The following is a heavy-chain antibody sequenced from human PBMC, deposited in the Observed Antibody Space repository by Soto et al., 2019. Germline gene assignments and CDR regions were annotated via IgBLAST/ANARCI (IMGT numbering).Heavy chain of an antibody. CDR3: SGGLDNPYFYDGLNV. CDR2: TAYYGGSK. CDR1: RLSFSSYG. V-gene: IGHV3-30*03. D-gene: IGHD1-1*01. J-gene: IGHJ6*02. Sequence: GGSVRISCAASRLSFSSYGMEWVRLSPCKGLELVAATAYYGGSKHYVDCVKGRFTISRDHSNNTLYMQMNSLRVEDTDTYYCSGGLDNPYFYDGLNVGGQGTTVTVSS.